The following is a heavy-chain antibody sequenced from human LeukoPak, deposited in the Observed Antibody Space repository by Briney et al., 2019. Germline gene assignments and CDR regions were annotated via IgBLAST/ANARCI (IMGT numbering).Heavy chain of an antibody. CDR3: AALLLWFGESPSEDYYGMDV. D-gene: IGHD3-10*01. V-gene: IGHV1-58*02. CDR2: IVVGSGNT. CDR1: GFTFTSSA. J-gene: IGHJ6*02. Sequence: LEASVKVSCKAPGFTFTSSAMQWVRQARGQRLEWIGWIVVGSGNTNYAQKFQERVTITRDMSTSTAYMELSSLRSEDTAVYYCAALLLWFGESPSEDYYGMDVWGQGTTVTVSS.